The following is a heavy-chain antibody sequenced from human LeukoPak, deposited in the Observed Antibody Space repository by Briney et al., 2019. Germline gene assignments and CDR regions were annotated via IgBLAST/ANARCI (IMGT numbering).Heavy chain of an antibody. V-gene: IGHV4-59*01. CDR1: GGSISSYY. CDR3: ARDRGSAGGFDY. D-gene: IGHD2-15*01. J-gene: IGHJ4*02. Sequence: SETLSLTCTVSGGSISSYYWSWIRQPPGKGLEWIGYIYYSGSTNYNPSLKSRVTISVDTSKNQLSLKMSSVTAAETAVYYCARDRGSAGGFDYWGQGTLVTVSS. CDR2: IYYSGST.